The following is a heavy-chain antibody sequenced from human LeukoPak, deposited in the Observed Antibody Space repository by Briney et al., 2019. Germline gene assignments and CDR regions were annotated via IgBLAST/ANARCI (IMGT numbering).Heavy chain of an antibody. V-gene: IGHV1-69*01. D-gene: IGHD2-2*01. CDR3: ARARYCSSTSCYSDPYYFDY. CDR2: IIPISGTA. CDR1: GGTFSSYA. J-gene: IGHJ4*02. Sequence: SVKVSCKASGGTFSSYAISWVRQAPGQGLEWMGGIIPISGTANYAQKFQGRVTITADESTSTAYMELSSLRSEDTAVYYCARARYCSSTSCYSDPYYFDYWGQGTLVTVSS.